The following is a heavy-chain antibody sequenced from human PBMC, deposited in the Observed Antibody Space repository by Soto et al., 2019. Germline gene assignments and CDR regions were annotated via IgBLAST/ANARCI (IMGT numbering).Heavy chain of an antibody. D-gene: IGHD2-15*01. CDR3: ARSQGGSSSLDIYYYYYYGMNV. V-gene: IGHV1-69*01. J-gene: IGHJ6*02. Sequence: QVQLVQSGAEVKKPGSSVKVSCKAPGGTFSSYAISWVRQAPGQGLEWMGVIIPIFGTAKYAQKFQGRVTITADESTSTGYMELSSLRSEDTAVYYCARSQGGSSSLDIYYYYYYGMNVWCQGTTVSVSS. CDR2: IIPIFGTA. CDR1: GGTFSSYA.